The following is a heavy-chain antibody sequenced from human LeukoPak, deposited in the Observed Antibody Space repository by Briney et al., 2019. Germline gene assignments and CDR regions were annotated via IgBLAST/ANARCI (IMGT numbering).Heavy chain of an antibody. J-gene: IGHJ4*02. CDR2: INHSGST. D-gene: IGHD4-17*01. V-gene: IGHV4-34*01. CDR3: ARGTTVTKDY. Sequence: SETLSLTCAVYGGSFSGYYWSWIRQPPGKGLEWIGEINHSGSTNYNPSLKSRVTISVDTSKNQFSLKLSSVIAADTAVYYCARGTTVTKDYWGQGTLVTVSS. CDR1: GGSFSGYY.